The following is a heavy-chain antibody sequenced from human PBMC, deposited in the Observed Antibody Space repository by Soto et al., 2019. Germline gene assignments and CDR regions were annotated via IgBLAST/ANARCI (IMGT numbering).Heavy chain of an antibody. J-gene: IGHJ4*02. CDR1: GGSFKSGSYS. CDR2: VYHTGRT. D-gene: IGHD3-3*01. CDR3: ARDFAYFDS. V-gene: IGHV4-61*01. Sequence: SETLSLTCTVSGGSFKSGSYSWSWIRQPPGKGLEWIGYVYHTGRTSYHPSLKSRVSISMDTSKNQFSLNLDSVTAADTAVYFCARDFAYFDSWGQGTLVTVSS.